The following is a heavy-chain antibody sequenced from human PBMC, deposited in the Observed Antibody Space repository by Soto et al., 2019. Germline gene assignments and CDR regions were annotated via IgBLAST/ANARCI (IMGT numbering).Heavy chain of an antibody. D-gene: IGHD3-10*01. CDR1: GDTFTNFG. CDR2: IATYNTNR. Sequence: HLVQSGPEVMKPGASVTVSCKTSGDTFTNFGLSWVRQAPGQGLEWMGWIATYNTNRNYAQKSQGRLTLTTDTSTSTAYMELKSLGYDDTAVYYCARVLRGVVNWFDPWGQGTLVTVSS. CDR3: ARVLRGVVNWFDP. V-gene: IGHV1-18*01. J-gene: IGHJ5*02.